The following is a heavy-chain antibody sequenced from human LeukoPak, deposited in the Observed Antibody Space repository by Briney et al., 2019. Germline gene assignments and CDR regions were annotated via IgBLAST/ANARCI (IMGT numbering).Heavy chain of an antibody. CDR1: GFTFSSYS. D-gene: IGHD3-10*01. CDR3: ARGSYYYGSGSYYNDWFDP. CDR2: ISSSSSYI. V-gene: IGHV3-21*01. Sequence: GGSLRLSCAASGFTFSSYSMNWVRQAPGKGLEWVSSISSSSSYIYYADSVKGRFTISRDNAKNSLYPQMNSLRAEDTAVYYCARGSYYYGSGSYYNDWFDPWGQGTLVTVSS. J-gene: IGHJ5*02.